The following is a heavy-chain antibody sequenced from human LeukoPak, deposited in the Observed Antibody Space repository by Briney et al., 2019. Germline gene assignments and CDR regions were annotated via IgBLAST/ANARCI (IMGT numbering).Heavy chain of an antibody. D-gene: IGHD6-6*01. CDR3: ARNTVLGYYYGMDV. CDR1: GFTFSSYS. Sequence: GGSLRLSCAASGFTFSSYSMNWVRQAPGKGLEWVSSISSSSSYIYYADSVKGRFTISRDNAKNSLYLQMNSLRAEDTAGYYCARNTVLGYYYGMDVWGQGATVTVSS. V-gene: IGHV3-21*01. CDR2: ISSSSSYI. J-gene: IGHJ6*02.